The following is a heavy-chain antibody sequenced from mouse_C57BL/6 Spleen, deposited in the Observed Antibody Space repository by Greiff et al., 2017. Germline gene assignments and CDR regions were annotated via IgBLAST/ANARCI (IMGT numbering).Heavy chain of an antibody. V-gene: IGHV1-74*01. CDR2: IYPSDSDT. D-gene: IGHD2-2*01. CDR3: APLYYGYDWYCAV. J-gene: IGHJ1*03. CDR1: GYTFTSYW. Sequence: QVQLQQPGAELVKPGASVKVSCKASGYTFTSYWMHWVKQRPGQGLEWIGRIYPSDSDTNYNQKFKGKATLTVDKSSSTASMQLSSLTSEDSAVXYCAPLYYGYDWYCAVWGTGTTVTVSA.